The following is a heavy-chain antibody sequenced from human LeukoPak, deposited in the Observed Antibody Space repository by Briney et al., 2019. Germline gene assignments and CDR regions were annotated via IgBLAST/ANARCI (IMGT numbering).Heavy chain of an antibody. CDR3: AKRSLYYYYGMDV. CDR2: KSYDGSNK. Sequence: GGSLRLSCAASGFTFSSYGMHWVRQAPGKGLEWVAVKSYDGSNKYYADSVKGRFTISRDNSKNTLYLQMNSLRAEDTAVYYCAKRSLYYYYGMDVWGQGTTVTVSS. CDR1: GFTFSSYG. J-gene: IGHJ6*02. V-gene: IGHV3-30*18. D-gene: IGHD2/OR15-2a*01.